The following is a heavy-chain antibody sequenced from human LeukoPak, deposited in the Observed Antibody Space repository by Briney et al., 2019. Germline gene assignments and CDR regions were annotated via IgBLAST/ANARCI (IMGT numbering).Heavy chain of an antibody. CDR2: IYYSGST. V-gene: IGHV4-31*03. J-gene: IGHJ5*02. D-gene: IGHD1-7*01. Sequence: SETLSLTCTVSGGSISSGGYYWSWIRQHPGKGLEWIGYIYYSGSTYYNPSLKSRVTISVDTSKNQFSLKLSSVTAADTAVYYCARAAGTTFIWLDPWGQGTLVTVSS. CDR3: ARAAGTTFIWLDP. CDR1: GGSISSGGYY.